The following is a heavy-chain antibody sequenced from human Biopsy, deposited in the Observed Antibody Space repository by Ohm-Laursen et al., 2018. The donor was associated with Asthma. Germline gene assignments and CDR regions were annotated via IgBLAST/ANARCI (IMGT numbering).Heavy chain of an antibody. CDR3: VRHQYSSSWSTFDY. CDR2: MYHSGSP. V-gene: IGHV4-39*01. CDR1: GGSITSSSYY. J-gene: IGHJ4*02. D-gene: IGHD3-22*01. Sequence: PSETLFLTCTVSGGSITSSSYYWGWIRQPPGKGMEWIGSMYHSGSPYYHPSLKSRATISVDTSKNQLSLKMSSVTAADTAVYFCVRHQYSSSWSTFDYWGQGTLVTVSS.